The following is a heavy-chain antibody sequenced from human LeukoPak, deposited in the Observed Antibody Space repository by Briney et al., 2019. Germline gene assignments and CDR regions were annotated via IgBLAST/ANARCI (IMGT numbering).Heavy chain of an antibody. V-gene: IGHV3-7*01. CDR3: AMQFTYGDYRPAGDY. CDR1: GFTFTNYW. Sequence: PGGSLRLSCTASGFTFTNYWMSWVRQAPGQGLEWVADIKQDGSETHYIDPVKDRFTISRDNAKKSLYLQMNSLRAEDTAVYFCAMQFTYGDYRPAGDYWGQGTLVTVSS. D-gene: IGHD2-2*01. J-gene: IGHJ4*02. CDR2: IKQDGSET.